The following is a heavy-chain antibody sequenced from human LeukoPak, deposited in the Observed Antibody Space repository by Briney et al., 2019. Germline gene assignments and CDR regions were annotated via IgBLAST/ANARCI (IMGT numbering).Heavy chain of an antibody. J-gene: IGHJ5*02. CDR3: ARGGGLRSAVANWFDP. CDR1: GYTFTSYY. D-gene: IGHD4-23*01. V-gene: IGHV1-2*02. Sequence: ASVKVSCKASGYTFTSYYMHWVRQAPGQGLEWMGWINPNGGGTHYTQNFQGRVSMTRDTSITTAYLELSRLRSDDTAVYYCARGGGLRSAVANWFDPWGPGTLVTVSS. CDR2: INPNGGGT.